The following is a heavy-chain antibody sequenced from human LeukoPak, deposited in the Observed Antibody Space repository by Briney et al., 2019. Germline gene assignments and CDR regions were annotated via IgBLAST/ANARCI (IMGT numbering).Heavy chain of an antibody. CDR3: ARYIVSYPHDAFDI. J-gene: IGHJ3*02. Sequence: SETLSLTCTVSGGSISSYYWSWIRQPPGKGLEWTGYIYYSGSTSYNPSLKSRVTISVDTSKKQFSLKLSSVTAADTAFYYCARYIVSYPHDAFDIWGQGTMVTVSS. D-gene: IGHD1-26*01. V-gene: IGHV4-59*01. CDR1: GGSISSYY. CDR2: IYYSGST.